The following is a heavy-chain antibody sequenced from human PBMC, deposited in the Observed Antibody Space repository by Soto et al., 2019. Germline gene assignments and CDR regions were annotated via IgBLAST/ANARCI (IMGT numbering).Heavy chain of an antibody. V-gene: IGHV5-51*01. CDR1: GYSFTSYW. J-gene: IGHJ4*02. Sequence: GESLKISCVGSGYSFTSYWIGWVRQMPGKGLEWMGIIYPGDSNTRYSPSFQGQVTISADKSISTAYLQWSSLKASDTAMYYHARQGYCSNTACYTVDYWGQGTLVTVSS. D-gene: IGHD2-2*02. CDR3: ARQGYCSNTACYTVDY. CDR2: IYPGDSNT.